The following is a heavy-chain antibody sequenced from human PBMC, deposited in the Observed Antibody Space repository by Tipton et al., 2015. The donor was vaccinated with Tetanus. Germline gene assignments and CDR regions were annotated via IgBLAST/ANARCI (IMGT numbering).Heavy chain of an antibody. CDR3: ARGRLEYTSSPIVD. J-gene: IGHJ4*02. Sequence: QLVQSGGGLVQPGRSLRLSCSASGFTFGDYPMSWFRQAPGKGLEWVGFIKGRGYGGTTEYAASVKGRFTISRDDSKSIAYLQMNSLKMEDTALYYCARGRLEYTSSPIVDWGQGTLVSVSS. CDR2: IKGRGYGGTT. V-gene: IGHV3-49*03. CDR1: GFTFGDYP. D-gene: IGHD6-6*01.